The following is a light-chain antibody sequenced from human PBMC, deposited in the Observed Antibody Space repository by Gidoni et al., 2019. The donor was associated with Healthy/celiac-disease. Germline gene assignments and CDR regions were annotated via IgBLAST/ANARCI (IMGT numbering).Light chain of an antibody. J-gene: IGKJ1*01. CDR1: QSVSSY. V-gene: IGKV3-11*01. CDR3: QQRSNWLPT. CDR2: DAS. Sequence: EIVLTQSPATLSLSPGKRATLSCRASQSVSSYFSWYQQKPGQAPRLLIYDASNSATDTPARFSGSGSGTDFTRTLSSLEPEDFAVYYCQQRSNWLPTFXQXTKVEIK.